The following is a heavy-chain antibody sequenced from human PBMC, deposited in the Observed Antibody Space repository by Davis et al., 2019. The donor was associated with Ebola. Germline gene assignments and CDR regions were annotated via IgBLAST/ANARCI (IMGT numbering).Heavy chain of an antibody. CDR1: GFTFSNAW. CDR2: IKSKTDSGTT. J-gene: IGHJ6*02. D-gene: IGHD2-21*01. CDR3: ARTDCGGDCYLYYYYYGMDV. Sequence: GGSLRLSCAASGFTFSNAWMSWVRQAPGKGLEWVGRIKSKTDSGTTDYAAPVKGRFTISRDNAKNSLYLQMNSLRAEDTAVYYCARTDCGGDCYLYYYYYGMDVWGQGTTVTVSS. V-gene: IGHV3-15*01.